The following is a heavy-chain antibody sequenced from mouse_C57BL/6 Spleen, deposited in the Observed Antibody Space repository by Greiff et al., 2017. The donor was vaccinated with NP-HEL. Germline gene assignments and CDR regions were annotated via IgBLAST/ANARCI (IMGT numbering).Heavy chain of an antibody. CDR3: ARAQTGTGDY. Sequence: EVQLVESGGGLVKPAGSLKLSCAVSGFTFSDYGMHWVRQAPEKGLEWVAYISSGSSTIYYAATVKDRFTISRDNAKNTRFLQMTSLRSEDTAMYYCARAQTGTGDYWGQGTTLTVSS. D-gene: IGHD4-1*01. CDR2: ISSGSSTI. CDR1: GFTFSDYG. V-gene: IGHV5-17*01. J-gene: IGHJ2*01.